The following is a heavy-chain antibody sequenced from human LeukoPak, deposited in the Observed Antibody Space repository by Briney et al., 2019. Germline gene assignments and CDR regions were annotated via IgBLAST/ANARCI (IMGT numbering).Heavy chain of an antibody. Sequence: SETLSLTCTVSDDSITIYYWSWIRQPPGKGLEWIGYIDHTGITNYNPSLNSRVTISRDTSKNHFSLKLSSVTAADTAVYCCARGAIQYGSGSSSLDYWGQGTLVTVSS. D-gene: IGHD3-10*01. J-gene: IGHJ4*02. CDR1: DDSITIYY. CDR2: IDHTGIT. CDR3: ARGAIQYGSGSSSLDY. V-gene: IGHV4-59*08.